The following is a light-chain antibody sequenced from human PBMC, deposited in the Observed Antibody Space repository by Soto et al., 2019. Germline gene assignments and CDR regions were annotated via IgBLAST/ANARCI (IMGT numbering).Light chain of an antibody. CDR2: DNN. V-gene: IGLV1-51*01. CDR1: SSNIGNNY. J-gene: IGLJ3*02. Sequence: QSVLTQPPSVSAAPGQKVTISGSGSSSNIGNNYVSWYQQLPGTAPKLLIYDNNNRPSGIPDRFSGSKSATSATLGITGLQTGDEADDYCGTWDNSLSAGVFGGGTKLTVL. CDR3: GTWDNSLSAGV.